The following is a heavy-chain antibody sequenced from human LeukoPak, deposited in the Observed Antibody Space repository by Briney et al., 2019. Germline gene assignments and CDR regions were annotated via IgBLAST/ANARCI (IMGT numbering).Heavy chain of an antibody. J-gene: IGHJ6*03. CDR3: ARDQSDFWSIGYYYMDV. CDR2: IYSGGST. D-gene: IGHD3-3*01. V-gene: IGHV3-53*01. Sequence: GGSLRLSCAASGFTFDDYAMHWVRQAPGKGLEWVSVIYSGGSTYFADSVKGRFTISRDYSKNTLYPQMNSLRAEDTAVYYCARDQSDFWSIGYYYMDVWGKGTTVTVS. CDR1: GFTFDDYA.